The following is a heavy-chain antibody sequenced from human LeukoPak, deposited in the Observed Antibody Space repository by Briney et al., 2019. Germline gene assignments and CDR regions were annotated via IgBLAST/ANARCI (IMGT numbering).Heavy chain of an antibody. CDR3: ATAPPGFNFGAYDFDY. D-gene: IGHD4/OR15-4a*01. CDR1: GYTLTELS. J-gene: IGHJ4*02. Sequence: ASVTVSCKVSGYTLTELSMHWVRQAPGKGLEWMGGFDPEDGETIYAQKFQGRVTMTEDTSTDAAYMELSSLRSEDTAVYYCATAPPGFNFGAYDFDYWGQGTLVTVSS. CDR2: FDPEDGET. V-gene: IGHV1-24*01.